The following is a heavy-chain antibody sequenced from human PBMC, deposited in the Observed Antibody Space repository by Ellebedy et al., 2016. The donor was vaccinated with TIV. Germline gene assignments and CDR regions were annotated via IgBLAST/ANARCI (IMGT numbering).Heavy chain of an antibody. D-gene: IGHD5-18*01. J-gene: IGHJ4*02. CDR3: ARYISGSGFHH. CDR2: MNPHGNT. V-gene: IGHV1-8*02. CDR1: GDTFTNFD. Sequence: ASVKVSCXASGDTFTNFDINWVRQAAGPGLEWMGWMNPHGNTGYAQKFLGRVTLSRDTSISTAYMELSSLRSEDTAVYYCARYISGSGFHHWGQGTLVTVSS.